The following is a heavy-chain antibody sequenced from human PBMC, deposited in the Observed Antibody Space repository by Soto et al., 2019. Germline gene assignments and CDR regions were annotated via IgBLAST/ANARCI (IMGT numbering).Heavy chain of an antibody. CDR3: AHRPAFLTPTGYNWNDPEPSYFDY. D-gene: IGHD1-20*01. J-gene: IGHJ4*02. Sequence: GLDLEWLALIYWDDDKRYSPSLKSRLTITKDTSKNQVVLTMTNMDPVDTATYYCAHRPAFLTPTGYNWNDPEPSYFDYWGQGTLVTVSS. V-gene: IGHV2-5*02. CDR2: IYWDDDK.